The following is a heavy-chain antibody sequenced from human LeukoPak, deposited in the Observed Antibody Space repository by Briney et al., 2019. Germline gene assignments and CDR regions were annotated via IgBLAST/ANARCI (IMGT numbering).Heavy chain of an antibody. Sequence: GGSLRLSCAASGFTFSSYAMHWVRQAPGKGLEWVAVISYDGSNKYYADSVKGRFTISRDNSKSTLYLQMNSLTADDTAVYFCAKVPLDWGQGTLVTVSS. CDR1: GFTFSSYA. V-gene: IGHV3-30-3*01. CDR2: ISYDGSNK. CDR3: AKVPLD. J-gene: IGHJ4*02.